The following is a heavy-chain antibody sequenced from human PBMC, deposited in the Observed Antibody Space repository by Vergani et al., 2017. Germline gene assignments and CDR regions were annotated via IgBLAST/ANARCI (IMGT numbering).Heavy chain of an antibody. V-gene: IGHV1-2*02. CDR3: ARGGVMVRGGSTPSGNYYYYGMDV. CDR2: INPNSGGT. J-gene: IGHJ6*02. D-gene: IGHD3-10*01. CDR1: GYTFTGYY. Sequence: QVQLVQSGAEVKKPGASVKVSCKASGYTFTGYYMHWVRQAPGXGLEWMGWINPNSGGTNYAQKFQGRVTMTRDTSISTAYMELSRLRSDDTAVYYCARGGVMVRGGSTPSGNYYYYGMDVWGQGTTVTVSS.